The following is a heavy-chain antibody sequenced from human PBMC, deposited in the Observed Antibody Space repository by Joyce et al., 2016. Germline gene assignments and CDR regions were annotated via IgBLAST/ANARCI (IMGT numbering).Heavy chain of an antibody. CDR1: GFTFNNYA. CDR2: RSSDGRFK. J-gene: IGHJ4*02. Sequence: QVQLVESGGGVVQPGRSLRLSCAASGFTFNNYAMHWVRQAPGKGLGGVAVRSSDGRFKYYADSLKGRVTISRDNSKNTLYLQMNSLRVEDTAIYYCATHSRVSAFGSGWSGSDCFDYWGQGTLVTVST. CDR3: ATHSRVSAFGSGWSGSDCFDY. D-gene: IGHD6-19*01. V-gene: IGHV3-30*03.